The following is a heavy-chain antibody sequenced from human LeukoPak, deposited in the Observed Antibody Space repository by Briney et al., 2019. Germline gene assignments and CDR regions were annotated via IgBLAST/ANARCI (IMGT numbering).Heavy chain of an antibody. D-gene: IGHD3-10*01. J-gene: IGHJ2*01. V-gene: IGHV1-69*06. Sequence: SVKVSCKASGYTFTSYGISWVRQAPGQGLEWMGGIIPIFGTANYAQKFQGRVTITADKSTSTAYMELSSLRSEDTAVYYCARRYGSGSYYNRARYFDLWGRGTLVTVSS. CDR2: IIPIFGTA. CDR3: ARRYGSGSYYNRARYFDL. CDR1: GYTFTSYG.